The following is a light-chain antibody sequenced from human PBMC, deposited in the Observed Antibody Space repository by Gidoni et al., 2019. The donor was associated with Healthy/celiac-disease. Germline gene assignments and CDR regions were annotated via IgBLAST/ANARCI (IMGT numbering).Light chain of an antibody. CDR3: QKYNSAPRT. Sequence: DIQMTQFPSPLSASVGDRATITCRASQGISKYLAWYQQKPGKVPKLLIYAASTLQSGVPSRFSGSGSGTDFTLTISSLQPEDVATYYCQKYNSAPRTFGQGTKVEIK. V-gene: IGKV1-27*01. CDR2: AAS. CDR1: QGISKY. J-gene: IGKJ1*01.